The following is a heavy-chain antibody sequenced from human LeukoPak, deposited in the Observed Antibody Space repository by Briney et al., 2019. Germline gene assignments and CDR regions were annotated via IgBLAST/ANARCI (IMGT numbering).Heavy chain of an antibody. CDR1: GGSISSYY. D-gene: IGHD3-10*01. J-gene: IGHJ4*02. V-gene: IGHV4-4*07. CDR3: ARGIQVTMVRGVTPTYYFDY. Sequence: SETLSLTCTVSGGSISSYYWSWIRQPAGKGLEWIGRIYTSGSTNYNPSLKSRVTMSVDTSKNQFSLKLSSVTAADTAVYYCARGIQVTMVRGVTPTYYFDYWGQGTLVTVSS. CDR2: IYTSGST.